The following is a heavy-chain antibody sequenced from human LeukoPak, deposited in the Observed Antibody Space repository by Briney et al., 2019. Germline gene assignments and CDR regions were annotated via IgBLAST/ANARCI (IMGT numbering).Heavy chain of an antibody. CDR3: AKDHYDSSGYYIPYYYYYMDV. CDR2: ISGSGGST. J-gene: IGHJ6*03. V-gene: IGHV3-23*01. CDR1: GFTFSSYA. D-gene: IGHD3-22*01. Sequence: GGSLRLSCAASGFTFSSYAVSWVRQAPGKGLEWVSAISGSGGSTYYADSVKGRFTISRDNSKNTLYLQMNSLRAEDTAVYYCAKDHYDSSGYYIPYYYYYMDVWGKGTTVTVSS.